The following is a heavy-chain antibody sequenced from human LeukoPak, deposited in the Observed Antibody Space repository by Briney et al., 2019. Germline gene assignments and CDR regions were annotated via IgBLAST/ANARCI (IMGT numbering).Heavy chain of an antibody. D-gene: IGHD3-22*01. CDR2: IYPGDSDT. V-gene: IGHV5-51*01. J-gene: IGHJ4*02. Sequence: GESLKISCKGSGYSFTSFWIGWVRQMPGKGLEWLGIIYPGDSDTRYSPSFQGQVTISADKSLTTAYLQWSSLKASDTAMYYCARLPDYYDSSGPFDYWGQGTLVTVSS. CDR1: GYSFTSFW. CDR3: ARLPDYYDSSGPFDY.